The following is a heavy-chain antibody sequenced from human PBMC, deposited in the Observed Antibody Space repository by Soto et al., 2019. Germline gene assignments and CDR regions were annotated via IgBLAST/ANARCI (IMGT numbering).Heavy chain of an antibody. Sequence: SETLSLTCAVYGGSFSGYYWSWIRQPPGKGLEWIGEINHSGSTNYNPSLKSRVTISVDTSKNQFSLKLGSVTAADTAVYYCARAPKWEPKYYFDSGGQETLVTVSS. V-gene: IGHV4-34*01. CDR2: INHSGST. J-gene: IGHJ4*02. CDR3: ARAPKWEPKYYFDS. D-gene: IGHD1-26*01. CDR1: GGSFSGYY.